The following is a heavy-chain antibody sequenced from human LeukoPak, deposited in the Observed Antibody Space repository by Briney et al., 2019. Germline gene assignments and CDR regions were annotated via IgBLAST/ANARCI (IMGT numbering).Heavy chain of an antibody. D-gene: IGHD3-16*02. CDR3: ARHFVWGIYRPALFDY. CDR2: NNQRGST. V-gene: IGHV4-34*01. Sequence: PSETLSHTCAVCGGSYSGYHWSGLRQPPGKGLEWIGENNQRGSTNYNPSLKSRVTISVDTSKNQFSLKLSSVSAADTAVYFCARHFVWGIYRPALFDYWGQGTLVSVSS. CDR1: GGSYSGYH. J-gene: IGHJ4*02.